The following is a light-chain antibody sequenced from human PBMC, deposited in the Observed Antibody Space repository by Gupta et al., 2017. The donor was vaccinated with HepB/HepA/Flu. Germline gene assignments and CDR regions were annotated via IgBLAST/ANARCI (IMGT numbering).Light chain of an antibody. Sequence: DIVMTQSPLSLPVTPGEPASISCTSSQSLVHSNGHNYLEWYLQKPGQSPQLLIYWGSTRASGGPDRFSCGGSVTDFTRKMSRGEDEDVGVYYCKQYLQPWTFGQGTRVEIK. V-gene: IGKV2-28*01. CDR1: QSLVHSNGHNY. CDR3: KQYLQPWT. J-gene: IGKJ1*01. CDR2: WGS.